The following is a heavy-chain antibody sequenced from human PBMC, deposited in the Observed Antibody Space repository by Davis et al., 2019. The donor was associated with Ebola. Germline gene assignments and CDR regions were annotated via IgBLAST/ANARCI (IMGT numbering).Heavy chain of an antibody. CDR2: IYPGDSDT. Sequence: PGGSLRLSCKGSGYSFTSYWIGWVRQMPGKGLEWMGIIYPGDSDTRYSPSFQGQVTISADKSISTAYLQWSSLKASDTAMYYCARGRQKDIVLVPAAKGAFDIWGQGTMVTVSS. V-gene: IGHV5-51*01. D-gene: IGHD2-2*01. CDR1: GYSFTSYW. J-gene: IGHJ3*02. CDR3: ARGRQKDIVLVPAAKGAFDI.